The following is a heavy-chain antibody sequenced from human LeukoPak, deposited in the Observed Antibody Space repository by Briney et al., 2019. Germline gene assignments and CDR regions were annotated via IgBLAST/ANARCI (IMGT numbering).Heavy chain of an antibody. J-gene: IGHJ5*02. CDR3: TREVVAASNWFDP. Sequence: GGSLRLSCTASGFTFGDYAMSWVRQAPGKGLEWVGFIRSKAYGGTTEYAASEKGRFTISRDDSKSIAYLQMNSLKTEDTAVYYCTREVVAASNWFDPWGQGTLVTVSS. D-gene: IGHD2-15*01. V-gene: IGHV3-49*04. CDR1: GFTFGDYA. CDR2: IRSKAYGGTT.